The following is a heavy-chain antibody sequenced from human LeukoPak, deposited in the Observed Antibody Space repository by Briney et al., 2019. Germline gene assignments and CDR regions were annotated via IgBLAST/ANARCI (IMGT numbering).Heavy chain of an antibody. CDR1: GFTFSSYS. CDR3: ARGSGSYYRSPMDV. D-gene: IGHD1-26*01. V-gene: IGHV3-48*04. J-gene: IGHJ6*02. Sequence: PGGSLRLSCAASGFTFSSYSMNWVRQAPGKGLEWVSYISSSSSNIYYADSVKGRFTISRDNAKNSLFLQMNSLRAEDTAVYYCARGSGSYYRSPMDVWGQGTTVTVSS. CDR2: ISSSSSNI.